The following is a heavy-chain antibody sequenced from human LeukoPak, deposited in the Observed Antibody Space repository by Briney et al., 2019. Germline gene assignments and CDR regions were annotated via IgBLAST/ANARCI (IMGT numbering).Heavy chain of an antibody. Sequence: ASVKVSCKASGYTFTVYFMHWVRQAPGQGLEWMGWINPNSGGTNSAHKFQGRVTMTKDTSISSAYMELSRLRSDDTAVYYCARGYCSGGSCYEFDYWGQGTLVTVSS. V-gene: IGHV1-2*07. D-gene: IGHD2-15*01. CDR2: INPNSGGT. CDR1: GYTFTVYF. J-gene: IGHJ4*02. CDR3: ARGYCSGGSCYEFDY.